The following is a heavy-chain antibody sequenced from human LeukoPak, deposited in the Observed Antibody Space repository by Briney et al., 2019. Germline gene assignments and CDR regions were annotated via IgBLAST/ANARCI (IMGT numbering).Heavy chain of an antibody. Sequence: GGSLRLSCAASGFTFSSYAMNWVRQAPGKGLEWVSVISGSGGSTHYADSVKGRFTISRDNSKNTLYLQMNSLRAEDTAVYYCATTIGGYNYGPSFDYWGQGILVTVSS. CDR2: ISGSGGST. V-gene: IGHV3-23*01. J-gene: IGHJ4*02. D-gene: IGHD5-18*01. CDR1: GFTFSSYA. CDR3: ATTIGGYNYGPSFDY.